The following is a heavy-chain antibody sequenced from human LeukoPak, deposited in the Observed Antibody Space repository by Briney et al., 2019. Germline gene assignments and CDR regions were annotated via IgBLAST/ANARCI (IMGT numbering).Heavy chain of an antibody. CDR1: GGSISSYY. J-gene: IGHJ5*02. V-gene: IGHV4-59*01. D-gene: IGHD3-10*02. Sequence: PSGTLSLTCTVSGGSISSYYWSWIRQPPGKGLEGIEYIYYSGSTNYNPSLKSRVTISVDTSKNQFSLKLSSVTAADTAVYYCARDGGLYYHDRGWWFDPWGQGTLVTVSS. CDR2: IYYSGST. CDR3: ARDGGLYYHDRGWWFDP.